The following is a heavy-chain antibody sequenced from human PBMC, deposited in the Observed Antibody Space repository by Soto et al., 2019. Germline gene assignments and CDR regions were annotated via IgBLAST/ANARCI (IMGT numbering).Heavy chain of an antibody. CDR3: AKARIAAAGRGHWFDP. D-gene: IGHD6-13*01. CDR2: IYCSGST. Sequence: TSETLSLTCTVSGGSISSYCWSWSRQPPGKGLEWIGYIYCSGSTNYNPSLKSRVTISVDTSKNQFSLKLSSVTAADTAVYYCAKARIAAAGRGHWFDPWGQGTLVTVSS. J-gene: IGHJ5*02. V-gene: IGHV4-59*01. CDR1: GGSISSYC.